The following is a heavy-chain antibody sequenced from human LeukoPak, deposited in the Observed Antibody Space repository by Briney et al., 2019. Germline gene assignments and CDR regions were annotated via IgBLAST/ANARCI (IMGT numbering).Heavy chain of an antibody. Sequence: GGFLRLSCAISGFTSTTAWMTWVRQAPGKGLEWVADIRQDGSDKYYVDSVKGRFIISRDNAKKSVSLHMNNLRVEDTAVYYCVVYKYILSWSAFDFWGRGTMVTVSS. D-gene: IGHD6-13*01. J-gene: IGHJ3*01. CDR2: IRQDGSDK. CDR3: VVYKYILSWSAFDF. CDR1: GFTSTTAW. V-gene: IGHV3-7*01.